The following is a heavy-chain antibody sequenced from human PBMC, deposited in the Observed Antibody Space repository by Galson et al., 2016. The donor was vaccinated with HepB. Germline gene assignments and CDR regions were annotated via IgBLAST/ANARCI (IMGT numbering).Heavy chain of an antibody. V-gene: IGHV5-10-1*01. Sequence: QSAAEVNKPGESLRISFQASGYIFTKYWISWVRQMLGKGLEWMGKYDPSESHGYYSPSFQGHVTISADRPVSTADLQWSGLKASDTAIYYCAKGERTNSLGDFDDWGQGTLVTVSS. CDR2: YDPSESHG. D-gene: IGHD3-16*01. J-gene: IGHJ4*02. CDR3: AKGERTNSLGDFDD. CDR1: GYIFTKYW.